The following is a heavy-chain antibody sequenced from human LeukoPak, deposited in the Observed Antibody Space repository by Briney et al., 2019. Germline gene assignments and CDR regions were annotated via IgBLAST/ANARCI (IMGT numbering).Heavy chain of an antibody. D-gene: IGHD6-6*01. J-gene: IGHJ6*03. CDR2: IIPIFGTA. V-gene: IGHV1-69*13. CDR1: GGTFSSYA. Sequence: SVKVSCKASGGTFSSYAISWVRQAPGQGLEWMGGIIPIFGTANYAQKFQGRVTITADESTNTAYMELSSLGSEDTAVYYCVRSGQLVGIYYYYYMDVWGKGTTVTVSS. CDR3: VRSGQLVGIYYYYYMDV.